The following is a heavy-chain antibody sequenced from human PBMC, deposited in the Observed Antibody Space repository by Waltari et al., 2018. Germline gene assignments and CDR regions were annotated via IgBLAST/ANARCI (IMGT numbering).Heavy chain of an antibody. V-gene: IGHV1-69*09. CDR2: IIPILGIA. CDR3: ARSVDAQLFDP. D-gene: IGHD1-1*01. Sequence: QVQLVQSGAEVKKPGSSVKVSCKASGGTFSSYAISWGRQAPGQRLEWMGRIIPILGIANYAQKFQGRVTITADKSTSTAYMELSSLRSEDTAVYYCARSVDAQLFDPWGQGTLVTVSS. J-gene: IGHJ5*02. CDR1: GGTFSSYA.